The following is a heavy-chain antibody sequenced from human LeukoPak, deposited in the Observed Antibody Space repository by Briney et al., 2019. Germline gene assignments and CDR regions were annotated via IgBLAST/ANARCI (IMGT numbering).Heavy chain of an antibody. V-gene: IGHV4-59*01. J-gene: IGHJ6*03. CDR1: GGSINSYC. CDR3: ARATTGDTYYYYYMDV. CDR2: IYYSGST. Sequence: SETLSLTCTVSGGSINSYCWSWIRQPPGKGLEWIGYIYYSGSTNYNPSLKSRLTISVDTSKNQFSLKLSSVTAADTAVYYCARATTGDTYYYYYMDVWGKGTTVTISS. D-gene: IGHD1-1*01.